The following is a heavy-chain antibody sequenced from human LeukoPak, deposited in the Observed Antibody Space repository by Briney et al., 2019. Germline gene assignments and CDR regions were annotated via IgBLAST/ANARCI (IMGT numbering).Heavy chain of an antibody. CDR2: ISGSGSTT. CDR3: AKARTVVVTQFDY. D-gene: IGHD3-22*01. Sequence: PGGSLRLSCAVSGFTFSSYAMTWVRQAPGKGLEWVSAISGSGSTTDYADSVKGRFTISRDNSKNTLYLQMNSLRAEDTAVYYCAKARTVVVTQFDYWGQGTLVTVSS. CDR1: GFTFSSYA. V-gene: IGHV3-23*01. J-gene: IGHJ4*02.